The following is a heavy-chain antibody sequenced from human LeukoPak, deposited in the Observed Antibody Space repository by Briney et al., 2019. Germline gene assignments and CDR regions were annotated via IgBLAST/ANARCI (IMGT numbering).Heavy chain of an antibody. CDR1: GYTFINYD. J-gene: IGHJ4*02. CDR2: IIPIFGTA. V-gene: IGHV1-69*06. CDR3: TTKRYYSSGWYFDY. D-gene: IGHD6-19*01. Sequence: GASVKVSCKTSGYTFINYDINWVRQAPGQGLEWMGGIIPIFGTANYAQKFQGRVTITADKSTSTAYMELSSLRSEDTAVYYCTTKRYYSSGWYFDYWGQGTLVTVSS.